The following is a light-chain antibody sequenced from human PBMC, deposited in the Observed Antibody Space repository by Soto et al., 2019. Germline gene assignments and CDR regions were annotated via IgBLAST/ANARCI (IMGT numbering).Light chain of an antibody. CDR3: QVWDTSSDQLI. J-gene: IGLJ2*01. V-gene: IGLV3-21*02. CDR2: DDR. Sequence: SYVLTQPPSVSVAPGQTARITCGGANIGTKTVHWYQQQPGQAPVSVVYDDRDRPSGIPERFSGSNSGNTATLTVSRVEAGDEADYYCQVWDTSSDQLIFGGGTKLTVL. CDR1: NIGTKT.